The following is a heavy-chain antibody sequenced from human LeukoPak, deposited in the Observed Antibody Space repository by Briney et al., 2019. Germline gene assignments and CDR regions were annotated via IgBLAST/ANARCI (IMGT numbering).Heavy chain of an antibody. J-gene: IGHJ4*02. CDR2: IYTSGST. CDR3: ASWNRDGYNYWLDY. Sequence: PSETLSLTCTVSGGSISSYYWSWIRQPPGKGLEWIGYIYTSGSTNYNPSPKSRVTISVDTSKNQFSLKLSSVTAADTAVYYCASWNRDGYNYWLDYWGQGTLVTVSS. CDR1: GGSISSYY. D-gene: IGHD5-24*01. V-gene: IGHV4-4*09.